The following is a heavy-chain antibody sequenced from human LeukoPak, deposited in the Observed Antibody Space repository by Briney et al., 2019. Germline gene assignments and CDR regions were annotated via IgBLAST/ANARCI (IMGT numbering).Heavy chain of an antibody. V-gene: IGHV1-69*06. CDR1: GGTFKTHG. J-gene: IGHJ2*01. Sequence: GSSVKVSCKASGGTFKTHGISWVRQAPGQGLEWMGGIVPIFGTTNYAPKFQNRVTITADKTTSTAYMELTSPRSEDTAVYYCAREPRSDIVSGYNPDWYFDLWGRGTLVTVSS. CDR3: AREPRSDIVSGYNPDWYFDL. CDR2: IVPIFGTT. D-gene: IGHD3-9*01.